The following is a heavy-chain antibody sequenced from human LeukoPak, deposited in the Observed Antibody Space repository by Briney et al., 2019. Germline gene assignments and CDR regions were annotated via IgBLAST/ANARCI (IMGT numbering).Heavy chain of an antibody. CDR1: GFTFSDYY. CDR3: ARDRYSGSYPIDY. CDR2: ISSSGSNI. D-gene: IGHD1-26*01. J-gene: IGHJ4*02. V-gene: IGHV3-11*04. Sequence: GGSLRLSCAVSGFTFSDYYMSWIRQAPGKGLEWVSYISSSGSNIYYADSVKGRFTLSRDNAKNSLYLQMNSLRAEDTAVYYCARDRYSGSYPIDYWGQGTLVTVSS.